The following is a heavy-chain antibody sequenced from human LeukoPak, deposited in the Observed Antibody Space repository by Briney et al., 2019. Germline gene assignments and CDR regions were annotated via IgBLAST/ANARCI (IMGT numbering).Heavy chain of an antibody. CDR1: GYTFTSYD. D-gene: IGHD6-13*01. Sequence: ASVKVSCKASGYTFTSYDINWVRQATGQGLEWMGRMNPNSGNTGYAQKFQGRVTMTRNTSISTAYMELSSLRSEDTAVYYCARDARIAAAYQPVGEDYMDVWGKGTTVTVSS. CDR2: MNPNSGNT. CDR3: ARDARIAAAYQPVGEDYMDV. V-gene: IGHV1-8*01. J-gene: IGHJ6*03.